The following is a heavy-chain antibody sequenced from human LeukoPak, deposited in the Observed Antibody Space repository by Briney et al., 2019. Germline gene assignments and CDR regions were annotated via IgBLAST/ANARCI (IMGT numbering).Heavy chain of an antibody. CDR2: IYYSGST. CDR1: GGSISSRHYC. D-gene: IGHD6-19*01. Sequence: SETLSLTCTVSGGSISSRHYCWGWIRQPPGKGLEWIGSIYYSGSTYYNPSLKSRLTMLIDTSENQFSLNLNSVTAADTAIYYCASPRLRAVAGSIAFDIRGQGTMVTVSS. CDR3: ASPRLRAVAGSIAFDI. J-gene: IGHJ3*02. V-gene: IGHV4-39*01.